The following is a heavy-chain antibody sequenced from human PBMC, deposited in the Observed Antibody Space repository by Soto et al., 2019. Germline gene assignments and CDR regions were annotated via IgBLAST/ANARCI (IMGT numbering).Heavy chain of an antibody. CDR1: GASISSGDYY. V-gene: IGHV4-31*03. J-gene: IGHJ5*02. CDR3: ASIYDSSGYYYGNNWFDP. D-gene: IGHD3-22*01. Sequence: QVQLQESGPGLVKPSQTLSLTCSVSGASISSGDYYWSWIRQHPGKGLEWIRYIYDSGSTYYNPSLKSRVTISVDTSKNQFSLKLSSVTAADTAVYYCASIYDSSGYYYGNNWFDPWGQGTLVTVSS. CDR2: IYDSGST.